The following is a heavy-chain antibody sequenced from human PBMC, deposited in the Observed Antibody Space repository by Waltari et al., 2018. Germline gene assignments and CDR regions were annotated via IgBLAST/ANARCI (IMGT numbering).Heavy chain of an antibody. D-gene: IGHD3-22*01. Sequence: VQLVESGGVVVQPGGSLRLSCAASGFTFDDYTMHWVRQAPGQGLEWVAVIWYDGSNKYDADSVKGRFTISRDNSKNTLYLQMNSLRAEDTAVYYCARGYYYDSSGYPYYYYYGMDVWGQGTTVTVSS. J-gene: IGHJ6*02. CDR1: GFTFDDYT. V-gene: IGHV3-33*08. CDR3: ARGYYYDSSGYPYYYYYGMDV. CDR2: IWYDGSNK.